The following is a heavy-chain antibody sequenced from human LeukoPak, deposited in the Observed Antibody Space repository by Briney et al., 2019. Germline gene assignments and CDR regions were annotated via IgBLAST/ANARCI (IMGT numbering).Heavy chain of an antibody. CDR1: GFSFSTHG. D-gene: IGHD1-26*01. CDR3: ARDFSGSYYVDY. J-gene: IGHJ4*02. CDR2: IGRSGSYI. V-gene: IGHV3-21*01. Sequence: GGSLRLPCAASGFSFSTHGMNWVRQGPGKGLEWVSSIGRSGSYIDYADSVKGRFTISRDDAKNSLYLQMNSLRAEDTAVYYCARDFSGSYYVDYWGQGTLVTVSS.